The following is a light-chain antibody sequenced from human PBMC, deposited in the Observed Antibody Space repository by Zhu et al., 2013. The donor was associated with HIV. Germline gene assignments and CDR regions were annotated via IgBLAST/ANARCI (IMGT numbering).Light chain of an antibody. CDR3: QQYNNWPPETT. J-gene: IGKJ4*01. Sequence: EIVLTQSPGTLSLSPGDRATLSCRASQSVSNSFLAWYQQKPGQAPRLLIYGASNRATGIPDRFSGSGSGTDFSLTISRLEREDFAVYYCQQYNNWPPETTFGGGTKVEIK. CDR1: QSVSNSF. V-gene: IGKV3-20*01. CDR2: GAS.